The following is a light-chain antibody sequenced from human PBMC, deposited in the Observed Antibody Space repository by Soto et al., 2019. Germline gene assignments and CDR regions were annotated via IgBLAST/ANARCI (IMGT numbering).Light chain of an antibody. CDR1: SSNIGTNV. Sequence: QPVLTQPPSASGTPGQRVTISCAGSSSNIGTNVVNWYQQLPRTAPKLVIHSGHQRSSGVPDRFSGSQSGTSASLAISGLQSEDEADYYCAAWDDSLNVVVFGGGTKLTVL. V-gene: IGLV1-44*01. J-gene: IGLJ3*02. CDR3: AAWDDSLNVVV. CDR2: SGH.